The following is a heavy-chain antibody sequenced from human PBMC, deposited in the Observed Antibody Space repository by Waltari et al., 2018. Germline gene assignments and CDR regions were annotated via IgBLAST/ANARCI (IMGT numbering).Heavy chain of an antibody. CDR3: AGDRGRGLYLDS. Sequence: GGGVRQAPDRGLGWIGQGYGGGRTTYEPSLQSRVTISMDTSNNQCSLKLTSTTAADTAIYYCAGDRGRGLYLDSWGQGTLVTVSP. D-gene: IGHD2-15*01. CDR2: GYGGGRT. J-gene: IGHJ4*02. V-gene: IGHV4-4*02.